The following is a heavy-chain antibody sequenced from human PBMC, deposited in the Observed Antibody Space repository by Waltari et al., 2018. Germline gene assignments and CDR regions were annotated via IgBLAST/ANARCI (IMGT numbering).Heavy chain of an antibody. Sequence: SLTCTVSGGSISSSSYYWGWIRQPPGKGLEWIGTIYYSGSTYYNPSLKSRVTISVDTSKNQFSLKLSSVTAADTAVYYCAREAFYDYVWGGYRYTDYWGQGTLVTVSS. J-gene: IGHJ4*02. CDR2: IYYSGST. V-gene: IGHV4-39*02. D-gene: IGHD3-16*02. CDR3: AREAFYDYVWGGYRYTDY. CDR1: GGSISSSSYY.